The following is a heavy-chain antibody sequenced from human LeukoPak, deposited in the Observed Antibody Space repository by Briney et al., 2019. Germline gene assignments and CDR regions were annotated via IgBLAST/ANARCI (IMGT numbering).Heavy chain of an antibody. CDR1: GFTFDDYT. J-gene: IGHJ6*02. Sequence: GGSLRLSCAASGFTFDDYTMHWVRQAPGKGLEWVSLISWDGGSTYYADSVKGRFTISRDNSKNSLYLQMNSLRTEDTALYYCAKDRATGGYYDSSGYSVYYGMDVWGQGTTVTVSS. D-gene: IGHD3-22*01. CDR3: AKDRATGGYYDSSGYSVYYGMDV. V-gene: IGHV3-43*01. CDR2: ISWDGGST.